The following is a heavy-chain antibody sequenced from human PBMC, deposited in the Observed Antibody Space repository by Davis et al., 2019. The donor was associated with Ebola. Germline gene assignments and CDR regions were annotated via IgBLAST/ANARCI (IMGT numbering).Heavy chain of an antibody. CDR1: GFTFYRYE. V-gene: IGHV3-23*01. CDR3: ARDALYYYGSGREFAFDI. J-gene: IGHJ3*02. Sequence: GGSLRLSCAASGFTFYRYEMNWVRQAPGKGLEWVSVITGDGGITNYAGSVKGRFTISRDNSKNMLYLEMNSLRAEDTAVYYCARDALYYYGSGREFAFDIWGQGTMVTVSS. D-gene: IGHD3-10*01. CDR2: ITGDGGIT.